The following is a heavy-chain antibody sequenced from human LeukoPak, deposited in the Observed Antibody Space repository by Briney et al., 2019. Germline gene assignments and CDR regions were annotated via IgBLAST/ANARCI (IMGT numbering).Heavy chain of an antibody. CDR2: INSEGSST. Sequence: GGSLRLSCAASGITFSNYWMHWVRQAPGKGLVWVSRINSEGSSTSYADSVKGRFTISRDNAKNTLYLQMNSLGAEDTAVYYCARDPPPITIFGVVLPHYYFDSWGQGTLVTVSS. D-gene: IGHD3-3*01. CDR3: ARDPPPITIFGVVLPHYYFDS. J-gene: IGHJ4*02. CDR1: GITFSNYW. V-gene: IGHV3-74*01.